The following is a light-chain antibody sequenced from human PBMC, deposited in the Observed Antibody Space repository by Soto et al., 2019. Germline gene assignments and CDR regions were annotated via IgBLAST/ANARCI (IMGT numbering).Light chain of an antibody. V-gene: IGKV3-15*01. J-gene: IGKJ1*01. CDR2: GAS. CDR3: QQYKNFWT. CDR1: QSVNSN. Sequence: EIVMTQSPATLSVSPGERATLSCRASQSVNSNLAWYQQKPGQAPRLVIYGASTRATGIPARFSGSGSGTEFTLTISSLQSEDFAVYYGQQYKNFWTFGQGTKVEIK.